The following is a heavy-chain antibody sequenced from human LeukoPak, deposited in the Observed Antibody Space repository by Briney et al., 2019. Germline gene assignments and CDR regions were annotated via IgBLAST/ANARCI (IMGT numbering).Heavy chain of an antibody. CDR2: ISPSGDVR. V-gene: IGHV1-46*01. CDR1: GYTFGTHW. CDR3: ARDQGTGGSYYSHFDY. J-gene: IGHJ4*02. Sequence: VASVKVSCKASGYTFGTHWMHWVRQAPGQGLEWMGIISPSGDVRSYAQKFKGRVTVTRDMSTRTVYMELSDLRPEDTAVYYCARDQGTGGSYYSHFDYWGQGTLVTVSS. D-gene: IGHD1-26*01.